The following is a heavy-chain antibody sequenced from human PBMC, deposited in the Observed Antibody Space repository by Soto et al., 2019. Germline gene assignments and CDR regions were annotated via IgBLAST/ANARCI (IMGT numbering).Heavy chain of an antibody. J-gene: IGHJ6*02. V-gene: IGHV3-7*01. D-gene: IGHD1-26*01. CDR1: GFTFTFYW. Sequence: EVQLVESGGGLVQPRGSLRLSCAVSGFTFTFYWMAWVRQAPGKGLEWVANINQDGSEKYYVDSVKGRFTISRDDDKNSLYLQMNSLGAEDTAVYYCARVRRRDWEMLQMVTYFYYGMDVWGQWTTVTVSS. CDR3: ARVRRRDWEMLQMVTYFYYGMDV. CDR2: INQDGSEK.